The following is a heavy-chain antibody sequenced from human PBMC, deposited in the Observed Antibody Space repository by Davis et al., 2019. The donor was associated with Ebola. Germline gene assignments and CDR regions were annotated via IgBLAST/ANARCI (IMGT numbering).Heavy chain of an antibody. CDR2: VNYARDT. J-gene: IGHJ6*02. CDR1: GASISDDY. Sequence: SETLSLTCSVSGASISDDYWNWIRQSPGKGLEWIGSVNYARDTTYNPSLQSRVTISVDMSKNLVSLRLNSVTAADTAVYYCTRDRGLTTTGGVGMDVWGQGTTVTVSS. CDR3: TRDRGLTTTGGVGMDV. V-gene: IGHV4-59*01. D-gene: IGHD1/OR15-1a*01.